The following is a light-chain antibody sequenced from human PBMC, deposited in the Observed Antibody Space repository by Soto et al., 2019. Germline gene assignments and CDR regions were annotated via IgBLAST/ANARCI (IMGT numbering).Light chain of an antibody. J-gene: IGKJ2*01. CDR3: QQYDSYSPYT. V-gene: IGKV1-5*03. CDR1: QTISSS. CDR2: KAS. Sequence: DIQMTQFPPTLSASIGDRVTITCRASQTISSSLACYQQKPGKAPKLLIYKASTLETGVPSRFSGSGSGTEFALTISSLQPDDFATYYCQQYDSYSPYTFGQGTRLEIK.